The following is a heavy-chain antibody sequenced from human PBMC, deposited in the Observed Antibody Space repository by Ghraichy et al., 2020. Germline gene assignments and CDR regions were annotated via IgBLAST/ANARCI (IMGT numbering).Heavy chain of an antibody. CDR3: VLSSAGDDSAFDI. Sequence: SVKVSCKASGGSFSTYGFSWVRQAPGQGLEWMGGIIPISGRTNNAQNFQDRVSITADKSTTTLYMELSGLRSEDTAIYYCVLSSAGDDSAFDIWGQGTMVTVSS. CDR2: IIPISGRT. CDR1: GGSFSTYG. J-gene: IGHJ3*02. V-gene: IGHV1-69*06. D-gene: IGHD5-12*01.